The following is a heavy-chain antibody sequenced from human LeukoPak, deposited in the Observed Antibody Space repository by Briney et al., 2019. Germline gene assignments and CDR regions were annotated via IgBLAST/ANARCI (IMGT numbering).Heavy chain of an antibody. CDR2: ISSSSSTI. D-gene: IGHD3-3*01. J-gene: IGHJ4*02. V-gene: IGHV3-48*01. Sequence: GGSLRLSCAASGFTFSSYSMNWVRQAPGKGLEWVSYISSSSSTIYYADSVKGRFTISRDNAKNSLYLQMNSLRAEDTAVYYCARDRDIQGYGVYYFDYWGQGTLVTVSS. CDR1: GFTFSSYS. CDR3: ARDRDIQGYGVYYFDY.